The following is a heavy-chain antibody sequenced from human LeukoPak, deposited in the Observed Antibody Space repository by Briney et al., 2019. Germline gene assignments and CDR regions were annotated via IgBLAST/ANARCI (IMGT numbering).Heavy chain of an antibody. D-gene: IGHD3-22*01. CDR1: GFSFSSYP. CDR3: ASTYDSDSSGYYPFDY. V-gene: IGHV3-64*01. Sequence: GGSLRLSCAASGFSFSSYPMHWVRQAPGKGLEYVSGTSKSGGSTYYTNSVKGRFTISRDNSKDTLYLQMGSLRAEDMAVYYCASTYDSDSSGYYPFDYWGQGTLVTV. J-gene: IGHJ4*02. CDR2: TSKSGGST.